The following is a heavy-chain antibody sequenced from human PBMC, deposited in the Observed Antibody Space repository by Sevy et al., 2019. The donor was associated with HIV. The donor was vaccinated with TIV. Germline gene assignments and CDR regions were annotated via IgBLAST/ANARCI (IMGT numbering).Heavy chain of an antibody. CDR3: AKDMNFGY. CDR1: GFTFDDYA. J-gene: IGHJ4*02. V-gene: IGHV3-9*01. Sequence: GGSLRLSCAASGFTFDDYAMHWVRQAPGKGLEWVSGISWNSGSIGYVDSVKGRFTISRDNAKNSLYLQMNSLRAEDTALYYCAKDMNFGYWGQGTLVTVSS. CDR2: ISWNSGSI.